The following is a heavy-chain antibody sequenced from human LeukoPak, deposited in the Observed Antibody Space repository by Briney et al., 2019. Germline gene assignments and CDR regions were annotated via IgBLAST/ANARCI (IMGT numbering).Heavy chain of an antibody. D-gene: IGHD4-11*01. V-gene: IGHV3-11*04. J-gene: IGHJ6*03. CDR3: ARGLTTCYYYYMDV. CDR1: GFTFSDYY. Sequence: PGGSLRLSCAASGFTFSDYYMSWIRQAPGKGLEWVSYISSSGSTIYYADSAKGRFTISRDNAKNSLYLQMNSLRAEDTAVYYCARGLTTCYYYYMDVWGKGTTVTVSS. CDR2: ISSSGSTI.